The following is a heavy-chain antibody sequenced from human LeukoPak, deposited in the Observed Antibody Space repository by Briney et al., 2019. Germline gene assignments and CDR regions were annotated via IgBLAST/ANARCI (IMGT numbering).Heavy chain of an antibody. Sequence: SETLSLTCTVSGGSISSYYWSWIRQPPGKGLEWLGYIYYSGSTNYNPSLKSRVTISVDTSKNQFSLKLSSVTAADTAVYYCARVMDTAMPYNAFDIWGQGTMVTVSS. CDR2: IYYSGST. CDR1: GGSISSYY. V-gene: IGHV4-59*01. CDR3: ARVMDTAMPYNAFDI. J-gene: IGHJ3*02. D-gene: IGHD5-18*01.